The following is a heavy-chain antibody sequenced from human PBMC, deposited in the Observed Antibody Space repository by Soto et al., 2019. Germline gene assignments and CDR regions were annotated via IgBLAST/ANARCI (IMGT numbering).Heavy chain of an antibody. Sequence: QVQLVESGGGVVQPGRSLRLSCAASGFTFNNYGIHWARQAPGKGLEWVAAISNDGSDKYYADSVKGRLTISRDNSKNTVFLQMSSLRAEDTAVYYCATDQARAASHGVDWGQGTLVTVSS. D-gene: IGHD1-26*01. CDR2: ISNDGSDK. V-gene: IGHV3-30*03. CDR1: GFTFNNYG. J-gene: IGHJ3*01. CDR3: ATDQARAASHGVD.